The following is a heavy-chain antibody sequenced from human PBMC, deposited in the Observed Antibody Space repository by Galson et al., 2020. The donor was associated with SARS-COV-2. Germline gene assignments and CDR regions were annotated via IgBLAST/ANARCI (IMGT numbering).Heavy chain of an antibody. J-gene: IGHJ6*03. Sequence: HGESLKISCKGSGYSFTSYWISWVRQMPGKGLEWMGRIDPSDSYTNYSPSFQGHVTISADKSISTAYLQWSSLKASDTAMYYCAGHGEPPSSPRFYMYVWGKGTTVTV. CDR2: IDPSDSYT. CDR1: GYSFTSYW. CDR3: AGHGEPPSSPRFYMYV. D-gene: IGHD2-2*01. V-gene: IGHV5-10-1*01.